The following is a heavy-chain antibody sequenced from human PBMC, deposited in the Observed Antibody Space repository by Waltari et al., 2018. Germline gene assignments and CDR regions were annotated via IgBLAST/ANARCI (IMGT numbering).Heavy chain of an antibody. Sequence: QVQLQESGPGLVKPSETLSLTCTVSGYSISSGYYWGWIRQPPGKGLEWIGSIYHSGSTDYNPSPKSRVTISVDTSKNQFSLKLSSVTAADTAVYYCARDDRGGSSWYVWFDPWGQGTLVTVSS. V-gene: IGHV4-38-2*02. CDR1: GYSISSGYY. CDR2: IYHSGST. J-gene: IGHJ5*02. CDR3: ARDDRGGSSWYVWFDP. D-gene: IGHD6-13*01.